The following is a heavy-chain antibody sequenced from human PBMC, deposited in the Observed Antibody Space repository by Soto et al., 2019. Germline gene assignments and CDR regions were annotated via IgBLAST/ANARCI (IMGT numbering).Heavy chain of an antibody. CDR1: GYTFTSYA. V-gene: IGHV1-3*01. CDR2: INGGSGDT. CDR3: ARGPLSLYSADFR. D-gene: IGHD1-26*01. Sequence: QVQLVQSGAEVKKPGASVRISCRTSGYTFTSYAITWLRHAPGQRLEWMGWINGGSGDTKYSQKFQDRLSITRDTSATTVSLGLSSLTSEDTAIYYCARGPLSLYSADFRWGQGTLVTVSS. J-gene: IGHJ4*02.